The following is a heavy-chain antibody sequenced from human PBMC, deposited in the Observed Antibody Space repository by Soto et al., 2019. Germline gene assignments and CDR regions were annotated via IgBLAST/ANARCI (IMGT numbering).Heavy chain of an antibody. CDR1: GFTFSSYA. J-gene: IGHJ4*02. CDR2: ISGSGGST. V-gene: IGHV3-23*01. Sequence: EVQRLESGGGLVQPGGSLRLSCAASGFTFSSYARSWVGQAPGKGLEWVSAISGSGGSTYYADSVKGRFTISRDNSKNTLYLQMNSLRAEDTAVYYCAKDRVRYQLLGYFDYWGQGTLVTVSS. D-gene: IGHD2-2*01. CDR3: AKDRVRYQLLGYFDY.